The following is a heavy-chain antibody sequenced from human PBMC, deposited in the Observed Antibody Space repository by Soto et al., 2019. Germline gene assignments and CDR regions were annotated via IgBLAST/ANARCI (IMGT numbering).Heavy chain of an antibody. V-gene: IGHV1-18*01. CDR3: ARGQVVNFDNWFDP. CDR2: INPNSGHT. J-gene: IGHJ5*02. Sequence: QIQLLQSGAEVKKPGTSVKVSCQASGYTFNTYGIIWVRQAPGQGLEWMGWINPNSGHTNYAQNLQDRATMTTDTSTNTAYMELRSLRSDDTAVYFCARGQVVNFDNWFDPWGQGTLVTVSS. CDR1: GYTFNTYG. D-gene: IGHD3-22*01.